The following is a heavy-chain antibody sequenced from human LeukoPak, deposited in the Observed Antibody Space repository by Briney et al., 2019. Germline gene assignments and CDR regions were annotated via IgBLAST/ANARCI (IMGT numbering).Heavy chain of an antibody. CDR2: VIPILGIA. CDR1: VCTFSRYF. D-gene: IGHD5-18*01. J-gene: IGHJ4*02. Sequence: SVNVSCKASVCTFSRYFIRGVRQAPGQGREWMGRVIPILGIANYGQKFQGRVTITADKPTSTAYMELSRLRSEDTAVYYCVQLWEYWGQGTLVTVSS. CDR3: VQLWEY. V-gene: IGHV1-69*02.